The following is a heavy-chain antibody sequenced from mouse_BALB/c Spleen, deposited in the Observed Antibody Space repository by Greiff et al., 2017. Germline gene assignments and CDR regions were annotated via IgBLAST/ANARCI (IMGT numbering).Heavy chain of an antibody. D-gene: IGHD2-4*01. J-gene: IGHJ2*01. V-gene: IGHV1S29*02. Sequence: EVQLQQSGPELVKPGASVKISCKASGYTFTDYNMHWVKQSHGKSLEWIGYIYPYNGGTGYNQKFKSKATLTVDNSSSTAYMELRSLTSEDSAVYYCARCYDYDAYFDYWGQGTTLTVSS. CDR2: IYPYNGGT. CDR3: ARCYDYDAYFDY. CDR1: GYTFTDYN.